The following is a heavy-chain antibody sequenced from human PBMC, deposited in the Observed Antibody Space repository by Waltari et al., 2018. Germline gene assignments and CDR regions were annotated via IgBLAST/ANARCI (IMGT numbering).Heavy chain of an antibody. Sequence: QVQLVQSGAEVKKPGASVKVSCKASGYTFTSYGISWVRQAPGQGLEWMGRISAYNGNTNYARKLKGRVTLTTDTSTRTADRELMSLRSDDTAVYYCARVFMVAAAGTSWFDPGGQGTLVTVSS. V-gene: IGHV1-18*01. J-gene: IGHJ5*02. CDR3: ARVFMVAAAGTSWFDP. CDR1: GYTFTSYG. D-gene: IGHD6-13*01. CDR2: ISAYNGNT.